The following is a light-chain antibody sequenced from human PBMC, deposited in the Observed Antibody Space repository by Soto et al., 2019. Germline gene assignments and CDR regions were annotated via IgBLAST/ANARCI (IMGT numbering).Light chain of an antibody. CDR2: AAS. Sequence: DIQLTQSPSAVAASVGDRVTTTGRASQGISSWLACYQQKPGKAPKLLIYAASSLPSGVPSRFSGSGSGTDFTLTISSLQPEDFATYYCQQANSFPLTFGGGTKVDIK. J-gene: IGKJ4*01. V-gene: IGKV1-12*01. CDR3: QQANSFPLT. CDR1: QGISSW.